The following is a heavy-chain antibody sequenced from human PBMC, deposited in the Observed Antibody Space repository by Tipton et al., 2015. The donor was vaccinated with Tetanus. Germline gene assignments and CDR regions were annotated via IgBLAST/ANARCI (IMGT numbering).Heavy chain of an antibody. CDR2: ISYDGNYQ. CDR1: GFTFSNSG. CDR3: AKEVEMDELHPSYFDY. D-gene: IGHD5-24*01. Sequence: SLRLSCAASGFTFSNSGMHWVRQAPGKGLEWVAIISYDGNYQSYAESVKGRFTISRDNSKSTLFLQMNGLRAEDTAVYYCAKEVEMDELHPSYFDYWGQGTLVTVSS. J-gene: IGHJ4*02. V-gene: IGHV3-30*18.